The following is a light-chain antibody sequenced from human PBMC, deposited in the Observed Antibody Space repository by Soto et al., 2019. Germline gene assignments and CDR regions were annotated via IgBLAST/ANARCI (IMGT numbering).Light chain of an antibody. V-gene: IGLV2-11*01. J-gene: IGLJ1*01. Sequence: QSALTQPRSVSGSPGQSATISCTGASSDVGGYNFVSWYQQHPGKAPKLMIYDVSKRPSGVPDRFSGSKSGNTASLTISGPQAEDEADSYCCSYAGTSTRVFGTGTNLTVL. CDR3: CSYAGTSTRV. CDR1: SSDVGGYNF. CDR2: DVS.